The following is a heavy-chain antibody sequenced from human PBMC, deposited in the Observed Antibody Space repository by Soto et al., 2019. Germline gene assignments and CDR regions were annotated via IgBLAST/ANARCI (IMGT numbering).Heavy chain of an antibody. CDR2: IYYSGST. V-gene: IGHV4-31*03. J-gene: IGHJ4*02. CDR3: ARYSGSYYVPIDY. Sequence: QVQLQESGPGLVKPSQTLSLTCTVSGGSISSGGYYWSWVRQHPGKGLEWIGYIYYSGSTYYNPSLKSRVTISVDTSKNQFSLKLSSVTAADTAVYYCARYSGSYYVPIDYWGQGTLVTVSS. D-gene: IGHD1-26*01. CDR1: GGSISSGGYY.